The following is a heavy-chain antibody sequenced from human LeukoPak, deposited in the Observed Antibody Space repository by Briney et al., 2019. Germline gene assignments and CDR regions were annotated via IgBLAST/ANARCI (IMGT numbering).Heavy chain of an antibody. CDR3: AKDVAALDY. J-gene: IGHJ4*02. CDR1: GFTFRSYA. V-gene: IGHV3-23*01. CDR2: VSGSGGGT. Sequence: PGGSLRLSCAASGFTFRSYAMSWVRQAPGKGLEWVPGVSGSGGGTYYADSVKGRFTISRDNSKNTLYLQMNSLRAEDAAVYYCAKDVAALDYWGQGTLVTVSS.